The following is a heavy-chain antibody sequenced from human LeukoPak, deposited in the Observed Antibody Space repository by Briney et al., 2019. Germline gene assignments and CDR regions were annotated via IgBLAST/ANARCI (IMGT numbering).Heavy chain of an antibody. J-gene: IGHJ6*03. V-gene: IGHV4-59*08. D-gene: IGHD3-10*01. Sequence: SETLSLTCTVSGGFISSYYWSWIRQPPGKGLEWIGYIYYSGSTNYNPSLKSRVTISVDTSKNQFSLKLSSVTAADTAVYYCARGEYYYGSGSSYYYYMDVWGKGTTVTISS. CDR2: IYYSGST. CDR3: ARGEYYYGSGSSYYYYMDV. CDR1: GGFISSYY.